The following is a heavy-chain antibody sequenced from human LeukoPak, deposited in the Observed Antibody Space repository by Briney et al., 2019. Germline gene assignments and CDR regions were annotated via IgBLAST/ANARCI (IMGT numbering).Heavy chain of an antibody. J-gene: IGHJ6*03. D-gene: IGHD6-13*01. Sequence: ASVKVSYKASGGTFSSYAISWVRQAPGQGLEWMGIINPSGGSTSYAQKFQGRVTMTRDMSTSTVYMELSSLRSEDTAVYYCARGSGFYSSSWDYYMDVWGKGTTVTVSS. CDR1: GGTFSSYA. CDR2: INPSGGST. CDR3: ARGSGFYSSSWDYYMDV. V-gene: IGHV1-46*01.